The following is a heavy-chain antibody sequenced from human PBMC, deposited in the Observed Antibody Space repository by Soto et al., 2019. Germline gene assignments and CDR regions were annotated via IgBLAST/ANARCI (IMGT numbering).Heavy chain of an antibody. CDR3: ARDTTPSYYYYGMDV. Sequence: QVQLQESGPGLVKPSETLSLTCTVSGGSVSSGGYYWSWIRQPPGKGLEWIGYIYYTGNTNYNPSLKSRVTISVDTSKNQFSLKLSSVTAADTAVYFCARDTTPSYYYYGMDVWGQGTTVSVSS. CDR2: IYYTGNT. CDR1: GGSVSSGGYY. V-gene: IGHV4-61*08. J-gene: IGHJ6*02.